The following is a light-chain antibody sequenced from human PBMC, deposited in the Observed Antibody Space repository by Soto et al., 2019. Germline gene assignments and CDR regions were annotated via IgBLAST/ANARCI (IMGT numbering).Light chain of an antibody. V-gene: IGKV3-15*01. CDR3: QQYNSWPLT. CDR1: QSVSSN. CDR2: GAS. Sequence: EIVMTQSPATLSVFPGERATLSCRASQSVSSNFAWYQQRPGQAPRLLMYGASTRATGVPARFSGSGSGTEFTLIISSLQSEDFALYYCQQYNSWPLTFGGGTKV. J-gene: IGKJ4*01.